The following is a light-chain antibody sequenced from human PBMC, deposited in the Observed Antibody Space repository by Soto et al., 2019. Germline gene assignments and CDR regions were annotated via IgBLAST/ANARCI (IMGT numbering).Light chain of an antibody. Sequence: EIALTQSPGTLYLSPGERATLSCRASQSVSSSYLAWYQQKPGQAPRLLIYGASCRATGIPDRFSGSGSGTDFTLTISSLQPDDSATYYCQHYNDYSYTFGPGTNLEIK. CDR1: QSVSSSY. V-gene: IGKV3-20*01. CDR3: QHYNDYSYT. J-gene: IGKJ2*01. CDR2: GAS.